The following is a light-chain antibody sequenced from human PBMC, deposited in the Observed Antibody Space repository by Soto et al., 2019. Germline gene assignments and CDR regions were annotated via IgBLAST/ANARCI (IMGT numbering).Light chain of an antibody. V-gene: IGLV1-44*01. CDR2: SDN. Sequence: QPVLTQPPSASGTPGQRVTISCSGGSSNIGTNTVNWYQQLPGTAPQLLIYSDNQRPSGVPDRFSGSKSGTSASLAISGLQSEDEADYYCASWDDSPNGYVFGTGTKVTVL. CDR1: SSNIGTNT. J-gene: IGLJ1*01. CDR3: ASWDDSPNGYV.